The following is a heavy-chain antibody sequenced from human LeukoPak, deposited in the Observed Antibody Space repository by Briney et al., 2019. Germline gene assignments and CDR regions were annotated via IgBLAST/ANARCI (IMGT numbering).Heavy chain of an antibody. Sequence: ASVKVSCKASGYIFTSYYIHWVRQAPGQGLEWMGIINPSGGSTSYAQKFQGRVTMTGDTSTSTVYMELSSLRSEDTAVYYCASRKTATWNYDFWGQGTLVTVSS. J-gene: IGHJ4*02. V-gene: IGHV1-46*01. CDR3: ASRKTATWNYDF. CDR2: INPSGGST. CDR1: GYIFTSYY. D-gene: IGHD1-7*01.